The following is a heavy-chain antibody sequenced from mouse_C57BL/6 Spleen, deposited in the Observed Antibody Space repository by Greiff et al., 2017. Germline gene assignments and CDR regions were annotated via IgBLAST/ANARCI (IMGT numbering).Heavy chain of an antibody. D-gene: IGHD1-1*01. CDR1: GYSITSGYY. CDR3: ARDFLDYYGSDWYFDV. Sequence: EVKLMESGPGLVKPSQSLSLTCSVTGYSITSGYYWNWIRQFPGNKLEWVGYISYDGSNNYNPSLKNRISITRDTSKNQFFLKLNSVTTEDTATYYCARDFLDYYGSDWYFDVWGTGTTVTVSS. V-gene: IGHV3-6*01. CDR2: ISYDGSN. J-gene: IGHJ1*03.